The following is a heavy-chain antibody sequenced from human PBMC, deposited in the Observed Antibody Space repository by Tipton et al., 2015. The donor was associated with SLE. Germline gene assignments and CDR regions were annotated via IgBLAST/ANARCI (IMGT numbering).Heavy chain of an antibody. D-gene: IGHD3-3*01. V-gene: IGHV4-34*01. Sequence: TLSLTCAVYGGSFSGYYWSWIRQPPGKGLEWIGEINHSGSTNYNPSLKSRVTISVDTSKNQFSLKLRSVTAADTAVYYCARGESMGYDFWSGYNYFDYWGQGTLVTVSS. CDR2: INHSGST. J-gene: IGHJ4*02. CDR3: ARGESMGYDFWSGYNYFDY. CDR1: GGSFSGYY.